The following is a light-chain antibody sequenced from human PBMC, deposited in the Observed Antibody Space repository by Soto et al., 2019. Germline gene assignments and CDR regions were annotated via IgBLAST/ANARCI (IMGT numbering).Light chain of an antibody. CDR3: QQCYSLPLT. V-gene: IGKV1-5*01. Sequence: DIQITQSPSTLCASVEDRVTITCRATRSIINWLAWYQQRPGPAPKVXIYHASNLQSGVPSRFSGSGSGTEFTLTISSLEPEDFATYYCQQCYSLPLTFGEGTKVDIK. CDR1: RSIINW. CDR2: HAS. J-gene: IGKJ4*01.